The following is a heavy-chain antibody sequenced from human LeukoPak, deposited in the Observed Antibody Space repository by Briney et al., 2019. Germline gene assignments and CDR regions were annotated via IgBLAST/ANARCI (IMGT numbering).Heavy chain of an antibody. CDR2: IYTSGST. J-gene: IGHJ4*02. Sequence: SETLSLTCTVSGGSISSGSYYWSWIRQPAGKGLEWIGRIYTSGSTNYNPSLKSRVTISVDTSKNQFTLKLSSVTAADTAVYYCARSAVDSSPSRWGQGTLVTVSS. CDR3: ARSAVDSSPSR. CDR1: GGSISSGSYY. V-gene: IGHV4-61*02. D-gene: IGHD3-9*01.